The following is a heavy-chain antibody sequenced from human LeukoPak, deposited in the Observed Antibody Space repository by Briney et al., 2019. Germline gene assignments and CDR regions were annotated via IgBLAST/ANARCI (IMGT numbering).Heavy chain of an antibody. D-gene: IGHD5-24*01. CDR1: GFTVSSNY. J-gene: IGHJ4*02. CDR2: IYSGGST. CDR3: ARRDGYNYHFDY. Sequence: GGSLRLSCAASGFTVSSNYMSWVRQAPGKGLEWVSVIYSGGSTYYADSVKGRFTISGDNSKNTLYLQMNSLRAEDTAVYYCARRDGYNYHFDYWGQGTLVTVSS. V-gene: IGHV3-53*01.